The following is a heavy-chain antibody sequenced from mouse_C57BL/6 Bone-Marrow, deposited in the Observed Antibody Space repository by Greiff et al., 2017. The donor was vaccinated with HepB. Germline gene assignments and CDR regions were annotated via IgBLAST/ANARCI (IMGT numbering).Heavy chain of an antibody. J-gene: IGHJ2*01. V-gene: IGHV1-55*01. CDR1: GYTFTSYW. CDR2: IYPGSGST. Sequence: VQLQQSGAELVKPGASVKMSCKASGYTFTSYWITWVKQRPGQGLEWIGDIYPGSGSTNYNEKFKSKATLTVDTSSSTAYMQLSSLTSEDSAVYYCARRIYYGYGFDYWGQGTTLTVSS. CDR3: ARRIYYGYGFDY. D-gene: IGHD2-2*01.